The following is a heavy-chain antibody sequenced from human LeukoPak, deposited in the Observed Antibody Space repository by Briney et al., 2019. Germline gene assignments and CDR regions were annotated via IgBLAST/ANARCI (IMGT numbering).Heavy chain of an antibody. CDR1: GGSFSGYY. Sequence: PSETLSLTCAVYGGSFSGYYWSWIRQPPGKGLEWIGEINHSGSTNYNPSLKSRVTISVDTSKNQFSLKLSSVTAADTAVYYCARGAGYSSSWYYHYWGQGTLVTVSS. J-gene: IGHJ4*02. V-gene: IGHV4-34*01. D-gene: IGHD6-13*01. CDR2: INHSGST. CDR3: ARGAGYSSSWYYHY.